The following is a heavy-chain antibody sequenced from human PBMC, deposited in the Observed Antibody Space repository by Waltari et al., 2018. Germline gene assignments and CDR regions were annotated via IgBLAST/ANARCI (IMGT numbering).Heavy chain of an antibody. J-gene: IGHJ6*02. CDR1: GGSISSYY. V-gene: IGHV4-4*07. D-gene: IGHD3-10*01. CDR2: IYTSGST. Sequence: QVQLQESGPGLVKPSETLSLTCTVSGGSISSYYWSWIRPPAGKGLEWIWRIYTSGSTNHNPSLKSRVTMSVDTSKNQFSLKLSSVTAADTAVYYCARTPGSYGVYYGMDVWGQGTTVTVSS. CDR3: ARTPGSYGVYYGMDV.